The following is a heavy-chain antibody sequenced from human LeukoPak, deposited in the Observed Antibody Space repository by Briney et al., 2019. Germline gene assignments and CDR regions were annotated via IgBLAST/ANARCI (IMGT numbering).Heavy chain of an antibody. CDR2: LYPGGSET. CDR3: ARRREYRNYGYYYYYLDL. CDR1: GYSFSNYW. Sequence: GESLKISCEASGYSFSNYWIAWVRQMPGKGLEWVGILYPGGSETKCSPSFQGHVTISADKSINTAYLQWNSLKASDSAMYYCARRREYRNYGYYYYYLDLWGKGTTVTVSS. V-gene: IGHV5-51*01. J-gene: IGHJ6*03. D-gene: IGHD2/OR15-2a*01.